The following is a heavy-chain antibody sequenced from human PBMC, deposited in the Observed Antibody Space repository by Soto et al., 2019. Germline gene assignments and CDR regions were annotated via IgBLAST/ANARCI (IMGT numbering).Heavy chain of an antibody. J-gene: IGHJ6*02. V-gene: IGHV1-69*01. D-gene: IGHD6-19*01. CDR2: IIPIFGTA. CDR1: RVAFSKFI. CDR3: AKVRYSSPMGYYYGMDV. Sequence: QAQLEQSGGEVKKPGSSVKVSCKASRVAFSKFIVTWVRQAPGLGLEWVGGIIPIFGTANYAQKFQGRVTITADESTSTSYMEVNNPRSEDTAGYYCAKVRYSSPMGYYYGMDVWGQGTTVTVSS.